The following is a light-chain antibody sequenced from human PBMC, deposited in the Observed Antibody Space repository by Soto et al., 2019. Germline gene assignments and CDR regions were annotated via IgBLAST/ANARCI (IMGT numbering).Light chain of an antibody. CDR1: SNDVGRYNQ. J-gene: IGLJ1*01. Sequence: QSVLTQPASVSGSPGQSITISCTGSSNDVGRYNQVSWYQQHPGKAPKLLIYGVTQRPSGVPDRFSGSKSGNTASLTVSGLQDEDEGYYYCSSYAGSNIYVFGTGTKVTVL. CDR3: SSYAGSNIYV. CDR2: GVT. V-gene: IGLV2-8*01.